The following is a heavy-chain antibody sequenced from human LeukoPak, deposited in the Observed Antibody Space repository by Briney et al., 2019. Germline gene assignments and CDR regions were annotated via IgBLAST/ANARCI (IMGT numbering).Heavy chain of an antibody. CDR2: INPNSGGT. D-gene: IGHD1-7*01. CDR3: ARDSSGITGTDDAFDI. CDR1: GGTFSSYA. V-gene: IGHV1-2*02. J-gene: IGHJ3*02. Sequence: ASVKVSCKASGGTFSSYAISWVRQAPGQGLEWMGWINPNSGGTNYAQKFQGRVTMTRDTSISTAYMELSRLRSDDTAVYYCARDSSGITGTDDAFDIWGQGTMVTVSS.